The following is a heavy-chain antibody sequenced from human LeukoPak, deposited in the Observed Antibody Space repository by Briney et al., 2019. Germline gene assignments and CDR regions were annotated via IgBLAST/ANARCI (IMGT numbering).Heavy chain of an antibody. CDR2: MNPNSGNT. Sequence: ASAKVSCKASGYTFTSYDINWVRQATGQGLEWMGWMNPNSGNTGYAQKFQGRVTMTRNTSISTAYMELSSLRSEDTAVYYCARADSSGWYNWFDPWGQGTLVTVSS. CDR3: ARADSSGWYNWFDP. D-gene: IGHD6-19*01. V-gene: IGHV1-8*01. J-gene: IGHJ5*02. CDR1: GYTFTSYD.